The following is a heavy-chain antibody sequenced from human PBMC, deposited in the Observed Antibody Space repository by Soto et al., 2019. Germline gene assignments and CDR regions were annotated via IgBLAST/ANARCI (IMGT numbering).Heavy chain of an antibody. J-gene: IGHJ4*02. V-gene: IGHV1-18*01. CDR3: ARVRIVVVVAATLDY. Sequence: ASVKVSCKASGYTFTSYGISWVRQAPGQGLEWMGWISAYNGNTNYAQKLQGRDTMTTDTSTSTAYMELRSLRSDDTAVYYCARVRIVVVVAATLDYWGQGTLVTVSS. D-gene: IGHD2-15*01. CDR1: GYTFTSYG. CDR2: ISAYNGNT.